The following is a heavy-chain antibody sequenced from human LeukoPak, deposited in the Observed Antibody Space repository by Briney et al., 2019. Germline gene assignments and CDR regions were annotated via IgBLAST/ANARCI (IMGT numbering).Heavy chain of an antibody. D-gene: IGHD3-3*01. CDR1: GFIFSNYY. J-gene: IGHJ6*02. CDR2: IKQDGSEK. V-gene: IGHV3-7*01. CDR3: ARERWSLYSNDYYYYGLDV. Sequence: GGSLRLSCAASGFIFSNYYMNWVRQAPGKGLEWVAHIKQDGSEKNYVDSVKGRFTISRDNAKNSLYLQMDSLRAEDTAVYYCARERWSLYSNDYYYYGLDVWGQGTTVTVSS.